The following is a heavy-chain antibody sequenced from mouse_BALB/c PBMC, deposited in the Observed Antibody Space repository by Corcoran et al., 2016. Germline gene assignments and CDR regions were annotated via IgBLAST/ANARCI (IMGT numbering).Heavy chain of an antibody. CDR3: MRYSSYCYFDV. Sequence: EVQLLETGGGLVQPGGSRGLSCEGSGFTFSGFWMSWVRQTPGKTLEWIGDINSDGSAINYAPSIKDRFTIFRDNDKRTLYLQMSYVRSEDTATYCCMRYSSYCYFDVWGAGTTVTVSS. V-gene: IGHV11-2*02. CDR1: GFTFSGFW. CDR2: INSDGSAI. D-gene: IGHD1-1*01. J-gene: IGHJ1*01.